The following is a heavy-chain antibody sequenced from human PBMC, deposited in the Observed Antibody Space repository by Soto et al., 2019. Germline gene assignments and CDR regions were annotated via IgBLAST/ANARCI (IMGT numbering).Heavy chain of an antibody. CDR1: GGSISTYY. D-gene: IGHD3-16*01. CDR3: AGKSAFGSDY. V-gene: IGHV4-59*03. CDR2: IHHSGRT. Sequence: PSETLSLTCTVSGGSISTYYWNWIRQTPGKGLEWIGYIHHSGRTNYNPSLRGRVTISVDTSKNQFSLKLTSVTAADSAIYYCAGKSAFGSDYGGRGTVVTVP. J-gene: IGHJ4*02.